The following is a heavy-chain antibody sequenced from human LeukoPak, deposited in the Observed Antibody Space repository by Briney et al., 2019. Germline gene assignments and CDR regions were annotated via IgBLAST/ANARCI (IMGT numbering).Heavy chain of an antibody. V-gene: IGHV4-38-2*01. CDR3: ASSYYGSGVNWFDP. J-gene: IGHJ5*02. CDR2: IYHSGST. CDR1: GYSISSGYY. D-gene: IGHD3-10*01. Sequence: PSETLSFTCAVSGYSISSGYYWGWIRQPPGKGLEWIGSIYHSGSTYYNPSLKSRVTISVDTSKNQFSLKPSSVTAADTAVYYCASSYYGSGVNWFDPWGQGTLVTVSS.